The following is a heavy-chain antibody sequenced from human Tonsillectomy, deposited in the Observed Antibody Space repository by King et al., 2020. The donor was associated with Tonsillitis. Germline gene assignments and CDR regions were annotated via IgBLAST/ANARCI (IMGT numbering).Heavy chain of an antibody. Sequence: VQLVESGGGLVQAGGSLRLSCAASGITLNDHYFDWVRQAPGKGLEWVGRTRKIGNTYTADYDASVKGRFTVSRDDSKNSLYLQMNSLKTEDTAVYYCRLRAAGTLLVDYWGRGALVTVSS. V-gene: IGHV3-72*01. CDR2: TRKIGNTYTA. J-gene: IGHJ4*02. D-gene: IGHD6-13*01. CDR3: RLRAAGTLLVDY. CDR1: GITLNDHY.